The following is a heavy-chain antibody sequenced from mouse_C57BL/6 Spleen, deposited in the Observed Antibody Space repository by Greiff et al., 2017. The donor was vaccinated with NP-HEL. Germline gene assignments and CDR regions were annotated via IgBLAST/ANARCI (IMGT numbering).Heavy chain of an antibody. Sequence: EVQLQQSVAELVRPGASVKLSCTASGFNIKNTYMHWVKQRPEQGLEWIGRIDPANGETKYAPKLQGKATITADSSSNTAYLQLSYLKSEDTDIYDCARSYGGRGPSWYFGGWGTGTTVTVSS. CDR2: IDPANGET. CDR1: GFNIKNTY. J-gene: IGHJ1*03. D-gene: IGHD1-1*01. CDR3: ARSYGGRGPSWYFGG. V-gene: IGHV14-3*01.